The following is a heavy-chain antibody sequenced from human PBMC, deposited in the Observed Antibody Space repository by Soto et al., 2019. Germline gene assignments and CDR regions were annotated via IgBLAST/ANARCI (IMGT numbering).Heavy chain of an antibody. V-gene: IGHV3-11*01. Sequence: GGSLRLSCAASGFSLRDYYMSWIRQAPGKGLEWISYISGSGNTIYYADSVKGRFIISRDNAKNSLFLQMNSLRADDTAVYYCARDRLPMVVVVMGWFDPWGQGTLVTVSS. J-gene: IGHJ5*02. D-gene: IGHD3-22*01. CDR3: ARDRLPMVVVVMGWFDP. CDR1: GFSLRDYY. CDR2: ISGSGNTI.